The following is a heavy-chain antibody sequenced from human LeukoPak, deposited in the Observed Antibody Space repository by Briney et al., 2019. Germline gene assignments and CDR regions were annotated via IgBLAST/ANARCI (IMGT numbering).Heavy chain of an antibody. Sequence: GGSLRLSCAVSGFTVTSNFMSWVRQAPGKGLEWVSVMYDRGDTYCADSVKGRFTVSRDTSKNTLFLKLNNVGAEDTAVYYCAGRRADTCNFCFVYWGQGTLVTVSS. J-gene: IGHJ4*02. D-gene: IGHD1-1*01. CDR2: MYDRGDT. CDR1: GFTVTSNF. V-gene: IGHV3-66*02. CDR3: AGRRADTCNFCFVY.